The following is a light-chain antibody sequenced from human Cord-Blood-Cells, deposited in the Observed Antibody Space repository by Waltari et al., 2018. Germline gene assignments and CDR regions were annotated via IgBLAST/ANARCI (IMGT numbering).Light chain of an antibody. CDR3: QQYNSYST. CDR1: QSISRW. J-gene: IGKJ1*01. CDR2: KAA. Sequence: DIQMTQSPSTLSASVGDRVPITCRASQSISRWLAWYQQKPGKAPKLPIYKAASVERGGPSRFSGSGSGTEFTLTSSSLQPDDIATDYCQQYNSYSTFGQGTKVEIK. V-gene: IGKV1-5*03.